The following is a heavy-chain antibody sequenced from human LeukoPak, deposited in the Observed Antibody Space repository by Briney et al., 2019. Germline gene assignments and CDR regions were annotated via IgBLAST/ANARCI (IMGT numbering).Heavy chain of an antibody. CDR2: MNPNSGNA. Sequence: GASVKVSCKASGYTFTNYDINWVRQASGQGLEWVGWMNPNSGNAGFAQKFKGRITMTGDTTTNTAYMEVFSLTSDDTAIYYDGMDVWGQGTTVTVS. J-gene: IGHJ6*02. CDR1: GYTFTNYD. V-gene: IGHV1-8*02. CDR3: GMDV.